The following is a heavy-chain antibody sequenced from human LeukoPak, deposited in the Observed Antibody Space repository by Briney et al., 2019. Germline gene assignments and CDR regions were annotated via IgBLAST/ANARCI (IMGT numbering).Heavy chain of an antibody. J-gene: IGHJ4*02. V-gene: IGHV3-43*02. CDR3: ARESGKFDY. Sequence: GGSLRLSCVASGLPIADLAMHWVRQAPGKGLEGVSLISGDGVSTFYADSVKGRFSISRNNSKNSLSLEMNSLRTEDTAMYYCARESGKFDYWGQGTLVAVSS. CDR1: GLPIADLA. CDR2: ISGDGVST.